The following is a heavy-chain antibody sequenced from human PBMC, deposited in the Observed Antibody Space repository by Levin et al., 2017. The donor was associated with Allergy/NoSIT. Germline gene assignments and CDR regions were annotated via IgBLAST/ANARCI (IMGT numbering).Heavy chain of an antibody. D-gene: IGHD6-19*01. CDR3: ARDEQSGSGWYRYYYYYGMDV. CDR1: GFTFSDYY. V-gene: IGHV3-11*01. Sequence: GGSLRLSCAASGFTFSDYYMSWIRQAPGKGLEWVSYISSSGSTIYYADSVKGRFTISRDNAKNSLYLQMNSLRAEDTAVYYCARDEQSGSGWYRYYYYYGMDVWGQGTTVTVSS. CDR2: ISSSGSTI. J-gene: IGHJ6*02.